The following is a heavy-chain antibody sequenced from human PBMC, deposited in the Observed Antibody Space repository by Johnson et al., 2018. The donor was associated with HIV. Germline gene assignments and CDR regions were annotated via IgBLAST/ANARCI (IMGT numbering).Heavy chain of an antibody. D-gene: IGHD3-22*01. J-gene: IGHJ3*02. CDR3: ARDRVYYYDSSGPPMDAFDI. V-gene: IGHV3-30*01. Sequence: YSADSVRGRFTISRDNSKNTVYLQMNSLRAEDTAVYYCARDRVYYYDSSGPPMDAFDIWGQGTMVTVSS.